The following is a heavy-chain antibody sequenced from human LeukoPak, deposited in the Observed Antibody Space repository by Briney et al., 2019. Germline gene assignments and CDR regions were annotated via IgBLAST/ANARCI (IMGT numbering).Heavy chain of an antibody. J-gene: IGHJ4*02. CDR2: ISAYNGNT. CDR1: GYTFTSYG. D-gene: IGHD3-9*01. CDR3: ARGGLLRYFDWLEGPGPG. Sequence: ASVKVSCKASGYTFTSYGISWVRQAPGQGLEWMGWISAYNGNTNYAQKLQGRVTMTRDTSTSTVYMKLSSLRSEDTAVYYCARGGLLRYFDWLEGPGPGWGQGTLVTVSS. V-gene: IGHV1-18*01.